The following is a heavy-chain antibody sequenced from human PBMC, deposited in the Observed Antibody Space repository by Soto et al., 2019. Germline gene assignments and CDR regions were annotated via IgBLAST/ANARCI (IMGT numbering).Heavy chain of an antibody. CDR2: VSGYSGNT. V-gene: IGHV1-18*01. CDR1: GVSFVYNC. CDR3: ARAPRIVTPATGIRDFDY. Sequence: GVPAEVCWEDRGVSFVYNCRRWARHAPRKRLEWMGWVSGYSGNTNYAQRFQGRVTMTTDSSTSTAHMELRSLSYDDTAVYYCARAPRIVTPATGIRDFDYWGQGALVTVPQ. D-gene: IGHD6-13*01. J-gene: IGHJ4*02.